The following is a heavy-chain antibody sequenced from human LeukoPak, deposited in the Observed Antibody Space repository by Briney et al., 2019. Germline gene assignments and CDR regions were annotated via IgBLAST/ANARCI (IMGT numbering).Heavy chain of an antibody. CDR2: IYYSGST. CDR3: TGKQWLVMYYFDY. CDR1: GGSISSNYY. V-gene: IGHV4-39*01. D-gene: IGHD6-19*01. J-gene: IGHJ4*02. Sequence: SETLSLTCTVSGGSISSNYYWGWIRQPPGKGLEWIGSIYYSGSTYYNPSLKSRVTISVDTSKNRFSLKLNSVTAADTAVYYCTGKQWLVMYYFDYWGQGTLVTVSS.